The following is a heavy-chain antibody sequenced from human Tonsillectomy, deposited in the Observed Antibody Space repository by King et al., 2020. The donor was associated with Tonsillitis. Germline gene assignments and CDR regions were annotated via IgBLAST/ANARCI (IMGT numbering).Heavy chain of an antibody. V-gene: IGHV3-49*04. Sequence: VQLVESGGGLVQPGRSLRLSCTGSGFTFGDYAMSWVRQAPGKGLEWVGFIRSKAYGGTIEYAASVKGRFTISRDDSKSIAYLQMNSLKIEDTAVYYCTRGKSGGYSRYWGQGTLVTVSS. D-gene: IGHD5-18*01. J-gene: IGHJ4*02. CDR1: GFTFGDYA. CDR3: TRGKSGGYSRY. CDR2: IRSKAYGGTI.